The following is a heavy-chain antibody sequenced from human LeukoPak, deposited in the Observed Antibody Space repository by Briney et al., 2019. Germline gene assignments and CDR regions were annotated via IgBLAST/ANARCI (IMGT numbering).Heavy chain of an antibody. CDR3: AREGHDYEGAFEI. D-gene: IGHD4-17*01. CDR1: GFTFSSYW. J-gene: IGHJ3*02. V-gene: IGHV3-7*01. CDR2: IKQDGSEK. Sequence: GSLRLSCAASGFTFSSYWMSWVRQAPGKGLEWVANIKQDGSEKYYVDSVKGRFTISRDNAKNSLYLQMNSLRAEDTAVYYCAREGHDYEGAFEIWGQGTMVTVSS.